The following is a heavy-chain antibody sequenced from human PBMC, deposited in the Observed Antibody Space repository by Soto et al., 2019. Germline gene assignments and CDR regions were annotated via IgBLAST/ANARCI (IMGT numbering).Heavy chain of an antibody. V-gene: IGHV1-3*01. CDR2: INAGNGNT. CDR3: ARVPRLWPYYFDY. Sequence: QVQLVQSGAEVKKPGASGKVSCKASGYTFTSYAMHWVRQAPGQRLEWMGWINAGNGNTKYSQKFQGRVTITRDTSASTAYMELSSLRFEDTAVYYCARVPRLWPYYFDYWGQGTLVTVSS. D-gene: IGHD3-10*01. CDR1: GYTFTSYA. J-gene: IGHJ4*02.